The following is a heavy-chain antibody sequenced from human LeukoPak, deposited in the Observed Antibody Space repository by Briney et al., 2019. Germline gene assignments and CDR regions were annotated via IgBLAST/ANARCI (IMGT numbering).Heavy chain of an antibody. CDR3: ARGGDSSGYYASIDY. CDR1: GGSIRSSYYY. J-gene: IGHJ4*02. V-gene: IGHV4-39*07. CDR2: IYDSGST. D-gene: IGHD3-22*01. Sequence: SETLSLTCTVSGGSIRSSYYYWGWIRQPPGRGLEWIGSIYDSGSTYYNPSLKSRVTISVDRSKNQFSLKLSSVTAADTAVYYCARGGDSSGYYASIDYWGQGTLVTVSS.